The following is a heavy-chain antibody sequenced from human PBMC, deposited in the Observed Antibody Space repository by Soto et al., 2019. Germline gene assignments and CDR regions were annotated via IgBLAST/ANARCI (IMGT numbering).Heavy chain of an antibody. V-gene: IGHV3-9*01. CDR2: ISWNSGNA. CDR3: VRAQLGDLWSGAHFDT. CDR1: GFSFDDHA. Sequence: DVQLVESGGTLVQPGRSLRLSCAASGFSFDDHAMHWARQTSEKCLEWVAGISWNSGNADYTDSVKGRFTFSRDNGKNSLLLYMNFMKAEDKALYYCVRAQLGDLWSGAHFDTRGQGTLVAVTS. D-gene: IGHD3-3*01. J-gene: IGHJ4*02.